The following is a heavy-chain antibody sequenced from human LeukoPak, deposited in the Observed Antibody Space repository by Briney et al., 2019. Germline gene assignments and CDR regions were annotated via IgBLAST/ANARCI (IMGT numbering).Heavy chain of an antibody. J-gene: IGHJ3*02. CDR3: ARDEMYPLPQAGSGVKSYDAFDI. CDR1: GGSISSSSYY. D-gene: IGHD3-10*01. CDR2: IYYSGST. Sequence: KTSETLSLTCTVSGGSISSSSYYWGWIRQPPGKGLERIGSIYYSGSTYYNPSLKSRVTISVDTSKNQFSLKLSSVTAADTAVYYCARDEMYPLPQAGSGVKSYDAFDIWGQGTMVTVSS. V-gene: IGHV4-39*07.